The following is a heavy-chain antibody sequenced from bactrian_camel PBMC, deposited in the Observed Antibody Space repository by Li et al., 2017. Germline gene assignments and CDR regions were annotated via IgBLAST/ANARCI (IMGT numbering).Heavy chain of an antibody. J-gene: IGHJ4*01. CDR2: IDTAGAP. CDR1: GTIDSNCC. V-gene: IGHV3S53*01. D-gene: IGHD3*01. Sequence: VQLVESGGGSVSPGGSLRLSCQFSGTIDSNCCMGWFRRAPGKEREGVAAIDTAGAPTYTYAVAGRFTISKDNVKNTLYLQMNSLKIEDTAVYYCALGSSRQATMTARGKGTQVTVS.